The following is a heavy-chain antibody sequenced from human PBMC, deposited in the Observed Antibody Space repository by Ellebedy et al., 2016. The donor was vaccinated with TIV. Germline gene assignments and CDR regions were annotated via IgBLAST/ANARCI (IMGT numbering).Heavy chain of an antibody. CDR2: IYPGVSR. Sequence: SETLSLXXAVSGDPITGSHWWSWVRQPPGRGLEWIGEIYPGVSRHYNPSLKSRVTMSIDESKNGFSLKLTSVTAADTAVYYCARDLGSGIYPGHWGQGTLVTVSS. J-gene: IGHJ4*02. D-gene: IGHD2-2*02. CDR3: ARDLGSGIYPGH. V-gene: IGHV4-4*02. CDR1: GDPITGSHW.